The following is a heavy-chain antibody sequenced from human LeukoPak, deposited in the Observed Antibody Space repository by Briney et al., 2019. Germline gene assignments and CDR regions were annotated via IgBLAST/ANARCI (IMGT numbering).Heavy chain of an antibody. CDR3: ATSGGSSQLDV. CDR2: INHSGST. D-gene: IGHD2-15*01. CDR1: GGSLSGYY. V-gene: IGHV4-34*01. J-gene: IGHJ6*04. Sequence: PSETLSLACAVYGGSLSGYYWSWIRQPPGKGLEWIGEINHSGSTNYNPSLKSRVTISVDTSKNQFSLKLSSVTAADTAVYYCATSGGSSQLDVWGKGTTVTVSS.